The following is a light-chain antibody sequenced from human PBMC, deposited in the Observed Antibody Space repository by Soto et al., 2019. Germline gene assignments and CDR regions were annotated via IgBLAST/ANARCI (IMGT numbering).Light chain of an antibody. V-gene: IGKV3-15*01. CDR3: QQYDNWHIVT. CDR2: GAS. CDR1: QSVSSN. J-gene: IGKJ4*01. Sequence: ERVMTQSPATLSVSPGERAALSCRASQSVSSNLDWYQQKPGQAPRLLIYGASTRATDIPARFSGSGSGTEFTLIISSLQSEDFALYYCQQYDNWHIVTFRGGTAVDIX.